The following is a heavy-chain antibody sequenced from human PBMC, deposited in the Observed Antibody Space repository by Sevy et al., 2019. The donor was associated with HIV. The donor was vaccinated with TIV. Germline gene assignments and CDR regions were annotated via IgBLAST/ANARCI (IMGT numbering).Heavy chain of an antibody. CDR1: GASFSGYY. CDR2: INHSGST. V-gene: IGHV4-34*01. J-gene: IGHJ4*02. D-gene: IGHD5-12*01. CDR3: ARLYSGSFDY. Sequence: SQNLSLTCAVYGASFSGYYWSWIRQPPGKGLEWIGEINHSGSTNYNPSLKSRVTISVDTSKNQFSLKLSSVTAADTAVYYCARLYSGSFDYWGQGTLVTVSS.